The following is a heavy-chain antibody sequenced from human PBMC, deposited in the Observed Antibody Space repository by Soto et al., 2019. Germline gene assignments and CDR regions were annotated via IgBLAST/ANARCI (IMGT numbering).Heavy chain of an antibody. CDR2: IYYSGST. D-gene: IGHD5-12*01. CDR3: ARGVATIGP. V-gene: IGHV4-59*01. J-gene: IGHJ5*02. Sequence: QVQLQESGPRLVKPSETLSLTCTVSGDSISSYYWTWIRQPPGKGLEWIGYIYYSGSTNYNPSLKGRVTISVDTSKNQCSLKLTSVTAADTAVYYCARGVATIGPWGQGTLVTVSS. CDR1: GDSISSYY.